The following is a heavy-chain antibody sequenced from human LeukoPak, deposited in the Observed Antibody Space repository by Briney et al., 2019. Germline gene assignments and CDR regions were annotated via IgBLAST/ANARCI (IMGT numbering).Heavy chain of an antibody. D-gene: IGHD1-26*01. CDR3: ARDASGSSIGLIDF. CDR2: VSTSSTYI. J-gene: IGHJ4*02. Sequence: GGSLRLSCAASEFTLRSYSMHWVRQAPGKGLEWVSYVSTSSTYIYYADLVRGRFSISRDNAKNSLYLHMNSLKADDTAVYYCARDASGSSIGLIDFWGQGTLVTVSS. CDR1: EFTLRSYS. V-gene: IGHV3-21*01.